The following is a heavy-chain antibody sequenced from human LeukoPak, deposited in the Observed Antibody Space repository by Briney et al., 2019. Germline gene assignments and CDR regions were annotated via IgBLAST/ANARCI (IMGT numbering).Heavy chain of an antibody. Sequence: GGSLRLSCAASGFTFSGSAMHWVRQAPGKGLEWVAFIRYDGSNKYYADSVKGRFTISRDNSKNTLYLQMNSLRAEDTAVYYCAKDRVAIGSGSPFDYWGQGTLVTVSS. CDR2: IRYDGSNK. D-gene: IGHD3-10*01. V-gene: IGHV3-30*02. CDR1: GFTFSGSA. CDR3: AKDRVAIGSGSPFDY. J-gene: IGHJ4*02.